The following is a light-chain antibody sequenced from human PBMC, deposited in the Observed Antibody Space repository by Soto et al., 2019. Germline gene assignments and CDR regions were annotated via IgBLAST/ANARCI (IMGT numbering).Light chain of an antibody. CDR3: QTWGTGSASGV. CDR1: SGHSNYA. J-gene: IGLJ7*01. V-gene: IGLV4-69*01. Sequence: QPVLTQSPSASASLGASVKLTCTLSSGHSNYAIAWHQQQPEKGPRFLMKVNSGGSHIKGDGIPDRFSGSSSGAERYLFISSRQSEDEADYYCQTWGTGSASGVFGGGTQLTVL. CDR2: VNSGGSH.